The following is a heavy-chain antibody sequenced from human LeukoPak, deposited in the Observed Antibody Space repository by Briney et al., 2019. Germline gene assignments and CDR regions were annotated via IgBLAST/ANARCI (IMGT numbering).Heavy chain of an antibody. D-gene: IGHD3-22*01. CDR2: ISSSSYI. V-gene: IGHV3-21*01. CDR1: GFTSSSYS. Sequence: GGSLRLSCAASGFTSSSYSMNWVRQAPGKGLEWVSSISSSSYIYYADSVKGRFTISRDNAKNSLYLQMNSLRAEDTAVYYCARAYLGAYYYDSSGPWYFDYWGQGTLVTVSS. CDR3: ARAYLGAYYYDSSGPWYFDY. J-gene: IGHJ4*02.